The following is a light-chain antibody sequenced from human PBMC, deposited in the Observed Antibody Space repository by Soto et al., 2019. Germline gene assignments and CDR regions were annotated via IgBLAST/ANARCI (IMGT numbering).Light chain of an antibody. CDR1: PSASSSY. CDR3: QQYGSSPYT. J-gene: IGKJ2*01. CDR2: GAS. V-gene: IGKV3-20*01. Sequence: DIVLTPSPGTLSLSPGERATLACRASPSASSSYFAWYHQKPGQTPRLLIYGASSRATGIPDRFSGSGSGTYFTLTISRLEPEEFAVYYWQQYGSSPYTFGQGTKLEIK.